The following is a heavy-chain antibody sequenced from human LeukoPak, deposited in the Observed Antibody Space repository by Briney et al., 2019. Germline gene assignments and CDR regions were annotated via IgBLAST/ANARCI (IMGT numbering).Heavy chain of an antibody. CDR3: ARRRGYSSSWFPFDY. J-gene: IGHJ4*02. CDR1: GGSISSYY. Sequence: PSETLSLTCTVSGGSISSYYWSWIRQPPGKGLEWIGEINHSGSTNYNPSLKSRVTISVDTSKNQFSLKLSSVTAADTAVYYCARRRGYSSSWFPFDYWGQGTLVTVSS. CDR2: INHSGST. V-gene: IGHV4-34*01. D-gene: IGHD6-13*01.